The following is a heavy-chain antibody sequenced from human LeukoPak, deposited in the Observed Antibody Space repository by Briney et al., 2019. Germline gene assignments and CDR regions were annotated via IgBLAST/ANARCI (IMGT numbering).Heavy chain of an antibody. CDR2: ISSSGSTI. CDR3: ARARIAVAGNAFDI. D-gene: IGHD6-19*01. V-gene: IGHV3-11*04. Sequence: NPGGSLRLSCAASGFTFSDYYMSWIHQAPGKGLEWVSYISSSGSTIYYADSVKGRFTISRDNAKNSLYLQMNSLRAEDTAVYYCARARIAVAGNAFDIWGQGTMVTVSS. J-gene: IGHJ3*02. CDR1: GFTFSDYY.